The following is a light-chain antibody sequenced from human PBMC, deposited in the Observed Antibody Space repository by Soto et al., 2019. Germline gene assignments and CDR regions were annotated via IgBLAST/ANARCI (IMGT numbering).Light chain of an antibody. CDR3: QQYDMSRT. Sequence: EIVITQSPATLFVSPGEGVTLSCRASQGIGSTLAWYQQKPGQTPRLLIYGASTRATDVPARFSGSGSGTDFTLTINGLQSEDFAVYYCQQYDMSRTFGQGTKVEIK. CDR2: GAS. V-gene: IGKV3-15*01. CDR1: QGIGST. J-gene: IGKJ1*01.